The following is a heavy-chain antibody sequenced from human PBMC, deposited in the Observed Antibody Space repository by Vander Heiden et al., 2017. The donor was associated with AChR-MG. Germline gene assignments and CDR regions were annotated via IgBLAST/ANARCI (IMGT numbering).Heavy chain of an antibody. J-gene: IGHJ6*02. CDR1: GFTFSSYG. CDR2: IWYDGSNK. Sequence: QVQLVESGGGVVQPGRSLRLSCAASGFTFSSYGMHWVRQAPGKGLEWVAVIWYDGSNKYYADSVKGRFTISRDNSKNTLYLQMNSLRAEDTAVYYCARDDKWKGRYYYYGMDVWGQGTTVTVSS. CDR3: ARDDKWKGRYYYYGMDV. D-gene: IGHD1-20*01. V-gene: IGHV3-33*01.